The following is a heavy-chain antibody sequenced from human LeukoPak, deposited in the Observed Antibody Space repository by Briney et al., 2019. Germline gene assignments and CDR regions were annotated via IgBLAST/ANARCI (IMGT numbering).Heavy chain of an antibody. D-gene: IGHD3-22*01. J-gene: IGHJ2*01. V-gene: IGHV1-69*13. Sequence: GASVKVSCKASGYTFTSYGISWVRQAPGQGLEWMGGIIPIFGTANYAQKFQGRVTITADESTSTAYMELSSLRSEDTAVYYCARERGYYDSSGYAKWYFDLWGRGTLVTVSS. CDR3: ARERGYYDSSGYAKWYFDL. CDR1: GYTFTSYG. CDR2: IIPIFGTA.